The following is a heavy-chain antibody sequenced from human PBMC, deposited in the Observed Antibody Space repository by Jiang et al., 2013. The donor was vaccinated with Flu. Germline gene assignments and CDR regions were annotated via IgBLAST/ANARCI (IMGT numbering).Heavy chain of an antibody. D-gene: IGHD4-23*01. CDR3: ARGTVVTRVFYYYGMDV. J-gene: IGHJ6*02. V-gene: IGHV3-74*01. CDR1: GFTFSSHW. CDR2: IKSDGSST. Sequence: VQLVESGGGLVQPGGSLRLSCEASGFTFSSHWMHWVRQAPGKGLVWVSRIKSDGSSTSYADSVKGRLTISRDNAKNTLYLQMNSLRAEDTAVYYCARGTVVTRVFYYYGMDVWGQGTTVTVSS.